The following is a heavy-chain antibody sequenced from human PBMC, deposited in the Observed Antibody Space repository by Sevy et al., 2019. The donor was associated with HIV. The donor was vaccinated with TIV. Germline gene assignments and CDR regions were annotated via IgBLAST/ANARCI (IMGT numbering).Heavy chain of an antibody. D-gene: IGHD2-15*01. J-gene: IGHJ3*02. Sequence: ASVKVSCKASGYTFTGYYMHWVRQAPGQGLEWMGRINPNSGGTNYAQKFQGRVTMTRATSISTAYMELSRLGSDDTAVYYGARSVVTSPSDAFDIWGQGTMVTVSS. V-gene: IGHV1-2*06. CDR1: GYTFTGYY. CDR2: INPNSGGT. CDR3: ARSVVTSPSDAFDI.